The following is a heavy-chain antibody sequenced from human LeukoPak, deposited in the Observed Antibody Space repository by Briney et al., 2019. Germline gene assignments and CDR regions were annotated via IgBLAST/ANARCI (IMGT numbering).Heavy chain of an antibody. J-gene: IGHJ6*03. Sequence: PGGSLRLSCAASGFTFSSYGMHWVRQAPGKGLEWVAFIRYDGSNKYYADSVKGRFTISRDNSKNTLYLQMNSLRAEDTAVYYCAKDPYSSSWKGPYYYYYMDVWGKGTTVTVSS. V-gene: IGHV3-30*02. CDR1: GFTFSSYG. D-gene: IGHD6-13*01. CDR3: AKDPYSSSWKGPYYYYYMDV. CDR2: IRYDGSNK.